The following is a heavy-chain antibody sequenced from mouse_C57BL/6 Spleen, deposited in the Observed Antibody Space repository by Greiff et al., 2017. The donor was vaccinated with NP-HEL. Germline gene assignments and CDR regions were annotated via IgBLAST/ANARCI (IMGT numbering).Heavy chain of an antibody. V-gene: IGHV3-6*01. Sequence: EVQLQQSGPGLVKPSQSLSLTCSVTGYSITSGYYWNWIRQFPGNKLEWMGYISYDGRYNYNPSLKNRFSITRDTSKNQFFLKLNSVTTEDTATYYCAGETARAMDYWGQGTSVTVSS. D-gene: IGHD1-2*01. CDR2: ISYDGRY. CDR1: GYSITSGYY. CDR3: AGETARAMDY. J-gene: IGHJ4*01.